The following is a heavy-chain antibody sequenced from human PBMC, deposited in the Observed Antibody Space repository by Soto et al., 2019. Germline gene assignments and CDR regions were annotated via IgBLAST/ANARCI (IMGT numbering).Heavy chain of an antibody. CDR3: ARHAPALLVDP. CDR1: GGSISSSSYY. Sequence: QLQLQESGPGLVKPSETLSLTCTVSGGSISSSSYYWGWIRQPPGKGLEWIGSIYYSGSTYYNPSLKSRVTISVDTSKNQFSLKLSSVTAADTAVYYCARHAPALLVDPWGQGTLVTVSS. V-gene: IGHV4-39*01. D-gene: IGHD3-10*01. J-gene: IGHJ5*02. CDR2: IYYSGST.